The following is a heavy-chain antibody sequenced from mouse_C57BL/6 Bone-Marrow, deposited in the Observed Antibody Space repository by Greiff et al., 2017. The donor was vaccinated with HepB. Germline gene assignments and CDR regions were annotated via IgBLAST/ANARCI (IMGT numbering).Heavy chain of an antibody. Sequence: GGGLVQPKGSLKLSCAASGFSFNTYAMNWVRQAPGKGLEWVARIRSKSNNYATYYADSVKDRFTISRDDSESMLYLQMNNLKTEDTAMYYCVRNYYGSPWYFDVWGTGTTVTVSS. J-gene: IGHJ1*03. D-gene: IGHD1-1*01. CDR3: VRNYYGSPWYFDV. V-gene: IGHV10-1*01. CDR1: GFSFNTYA. CDR2: IRSKSNNYAT.